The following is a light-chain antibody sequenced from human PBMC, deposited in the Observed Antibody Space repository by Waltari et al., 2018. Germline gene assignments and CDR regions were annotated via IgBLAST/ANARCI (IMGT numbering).Light chain of an antibody. CDR3: SSFSSSTAGI. V-gene: IGLV2-14*01. CDR1: SSDIGAFNF. J-gene: IGLJ2*01. CDR2: DVS. Sequence: QSGLTQPASVSGSPGQSITISCAATSSDIGAFNFISWYQQRPGNAPELLVYDVSHRPSGVSTRFSGSKSDNTAALPISGLQAEDEAVYYCSSFSSSTAGIFGGGTKVTVL.